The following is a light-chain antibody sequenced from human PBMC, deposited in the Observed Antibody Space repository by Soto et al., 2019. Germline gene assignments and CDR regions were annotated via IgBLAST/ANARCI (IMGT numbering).Light chain of an antibody. CDR3: GSYTSTSTWV. Sequence: QSALTQPASVSGSPGQSITISCTGTSSDVGGYNYVSWYQQHPGKAPKLMIYDVTNRPSGVSNRFSGSKSGNTASLTISGLQGDDEGDYYCGSYTSTSTWVFGGGTKLTVL. V-gene: IGLV2-14*03. CDR1: SSDVGGYNY. J-gene: IGLJ3*02. CDR2: DVT.